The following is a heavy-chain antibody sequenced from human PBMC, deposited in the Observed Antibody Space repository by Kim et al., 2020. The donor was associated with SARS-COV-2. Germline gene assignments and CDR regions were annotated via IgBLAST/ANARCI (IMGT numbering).Heavy chain of an antibody. CDR2: ISGSGGST. V-gene: IGHV3-23*01. D-gene: IGHD3-3*01. J-gene: IGHJ5*02. CDR3: AKVRVTYYDFWSGSGGWFDP. Sequence: GGSLRLSCAASGFTFSSYAMSWVRQAPGKGLEWVSAISGSGGSTYYADSVKGRFTISRDNSKNTLYLQMNSLRAEDTAVYYCAKVRVTYYDFWSGSGGWFDPWGQGTLVTVSS. CDR1: GFTFSSYA.